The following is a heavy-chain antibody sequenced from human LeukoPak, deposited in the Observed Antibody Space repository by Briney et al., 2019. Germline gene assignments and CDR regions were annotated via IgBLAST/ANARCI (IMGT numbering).Heavy chain of an antibody. V-gene: IGHV4-39*07. J-gene: IGHJ4*02. Sequence: PSETLSLTCTVSGGSISSSSYYWGWIRQPPGKGLEWIGSIYYSGSTYYNPSLKSRVTISVDTSKNQFSLKLSSVTAADTAVYYCASTKFLEWLLDYWGQGTLVTVSS. CDR1: GGSISSSSYY. CDR3: ASTKFLEWLLDY. CDR2: IYYSGST. D-gene: IGHD3-3*01.